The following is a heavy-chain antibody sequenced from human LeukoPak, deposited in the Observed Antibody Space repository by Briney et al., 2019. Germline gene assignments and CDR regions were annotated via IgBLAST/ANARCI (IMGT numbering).Heavy chain of an antibody. D-gene: IGHD3-22*01. J-gene: IGHJ4*02. V-gene: IGHV4-59*08. Sequence: SETLSLTCTVSGGSISSYYWSWIRQPPGKGLEWIGYIYYSGSTNYNPSLKSRVTISVDTSKDQFPLKLSSVTAADTAVYYCARGGASTYYDSGGYYSFWGQGAQVTVSS. CDR2: IYYSGST. CDR1: GGSISSYY. CDR3: ARGGASTYYDSGGYYSF.